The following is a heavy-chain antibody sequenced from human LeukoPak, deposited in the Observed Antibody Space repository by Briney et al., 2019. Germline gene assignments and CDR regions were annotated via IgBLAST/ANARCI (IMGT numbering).Heavy chain of an antibody. V-gene: IGHV4-39*07. D-gene: IGHD3-3*01. CDR1: GGSISSSSYY. CDR3: ARGPPPDLDY. CDR2: IYYSGST. J-gene: IGHJ4*02. Sequence: SETLSLTCTVSGGSISSSSYYWGWIRQPPGKGLEWIGSIYYSGSTYYNPSLKSRVTLSVDTSKNEISLKLSSVTAADTAVYYCARGPPPDLDYWGRGTLVTVSS.